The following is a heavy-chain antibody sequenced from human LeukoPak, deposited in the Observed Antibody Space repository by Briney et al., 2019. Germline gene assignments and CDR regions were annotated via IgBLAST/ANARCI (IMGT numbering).Heavy chain of an antibody. D-gene: IGHD3-10*01. Sequence: PGGSLRLSCAASGFTFSDYYMSWIRQAPGKGLEWVSYISSSGSTIYYADSVKGRFTISRDNAKNSLYLQMNSLRAEDTAVYYCARVGPYYGSGFRDHNYYYYYMDVWGKGTTVTISS. CDR3: ARVGPYYGSGFRDHNYYYYYMDV. V-gene: IGHV3-11*04. CDR1: GFTFSDYY. J-gene: IGHJ6*03. CDR2: ISSSGSTI.